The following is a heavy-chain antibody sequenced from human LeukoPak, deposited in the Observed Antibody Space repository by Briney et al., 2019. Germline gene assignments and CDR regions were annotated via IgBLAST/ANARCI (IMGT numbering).Heavy chain of an antibody. D-gene: IGHD3-10*01. CDR1: GGSFSGYY. CDR2: INHSGST. Sequence: SETLSLTCAVYGGSFSGYYWSWIRQPPGQGLEWIGEINHSGSTNYNPSLKSRVTISVDTSKNQFSLKLSSVTAADTAVYYCARGPRYGSGSYFAYYGMDVWGQGTTVTVSS. CDR3: ARGPRYGSGSYFAYYGMDV. J-gene: IGHJ6*02. V-gene: IGHV4-34*01.